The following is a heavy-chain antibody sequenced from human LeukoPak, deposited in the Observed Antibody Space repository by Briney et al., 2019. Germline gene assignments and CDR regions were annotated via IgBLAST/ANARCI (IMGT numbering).Heavy chain of an antibody. D-gene: IGHD3-16*01. J-gene: IGHJ5*02. V-gene: IGHV4-38-2*02. CDR2: IYTSGST. Sequence: KPSETLFLTCTVSGYSISSGYYWGWIRQPPGKGLEWIGRIYTSGSTNYNPSLKSRVTMSVDTSKNQFSLNLTSVTAADTAVYYCARFTPQGYGWGGYNRFDPWGQGTLVTVSS. CDR3: ARFTPQGYGWGGYNRFDP. CDR1: GYSISSGYY.